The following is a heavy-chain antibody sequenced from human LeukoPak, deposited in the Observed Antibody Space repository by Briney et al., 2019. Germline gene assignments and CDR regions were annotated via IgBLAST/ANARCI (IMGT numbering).Heavy chain of an antibody. Sequence: GGSLRLSCAASGFTFSSYAMSWVRQAPGKGLEWVSAISGSGGSTYYADSVKGRFTISRDNSKNTLYLQMNSLRAEDTAVYYCAKRGVVVPAAIALYYYYYMDVWGKGTTVTVSS. CDR3: AKRGVVVPAAIALYYYYYMDV. CDR2: ISGSGGST. V-gene: IGHV3-23*01. CDR1: GFTFSSYA. D-gene: IGHD2-2*01. J-gene: IGHJ6*03.